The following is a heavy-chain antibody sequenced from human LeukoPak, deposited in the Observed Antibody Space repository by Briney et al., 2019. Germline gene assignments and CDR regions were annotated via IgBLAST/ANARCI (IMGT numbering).Heavy chain of an antibody. V-gene: IGHV1-8*01. Sequence: ASVKVSCKASGYTFTSYDINWVRQATGQGLEWMGWMSPNSGNTGYAQKFQGRVTMTRNTSISTAYMELSSLRSEDTAVYYCARGSDYDFWSGYYWVTTVTHFDYWGQGALVTVSS. CDR1: GYTFTSYD. D-gene: IGHD3-3*01. J-gene: IGHJ4*02. CDR2: MSPNSGNT. CDR3: ARGSDYDFWSGYYWVTTVTHFDY.